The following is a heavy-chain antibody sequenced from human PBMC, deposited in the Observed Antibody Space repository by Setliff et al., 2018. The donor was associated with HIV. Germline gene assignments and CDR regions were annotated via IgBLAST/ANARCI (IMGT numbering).Heavy chain of an antibody. V-gene: IGHV1-69*05. CDR3: ARHQAPYYGSSGYNPNWYFDL. D-gene: IGHD3-22*01. CDR1: GVTFSTYA. Sequence: SVKVSCKASGVTFSTYAISWVRQAPGQGLEWLGGIIPIFGTTIYAEKFQGRVTITTDTSASTAYMELNSLSSEDTAVYYCARHQAPYYGSSGYNPNWYFDLWGRGTLVTVSS. J-gene: IGHJ2*01. CDR2: IIPIFGTT.